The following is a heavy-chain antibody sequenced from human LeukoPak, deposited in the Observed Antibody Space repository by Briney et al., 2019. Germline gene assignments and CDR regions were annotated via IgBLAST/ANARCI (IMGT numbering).Heavy chain of an antibody. CDR3: ARGRWFGEGSHDVLDI. Sequence: GGSLRLSCAASGFTFSSYDMHWVRQATGKGLEWVSAIGSAGDTYYRGSVKGRFTISRENAKNSLYLQMNSLRAGDTAVYYCARGRWFGEGSHDVLDIWGQGTMVTVSS. D-gene: IGHD3-10*01. V-gene: IGHV3-13*01. CDR1: GFTFSSYD. CDR2: IGSAGDT. J-gene: IGHJ3*02.